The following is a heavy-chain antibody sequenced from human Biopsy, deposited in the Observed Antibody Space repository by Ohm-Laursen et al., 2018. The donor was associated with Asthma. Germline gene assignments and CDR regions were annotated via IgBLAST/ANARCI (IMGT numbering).Heavy chain of an antibody. D-gene: IGHD3-10*01. CDR2: ISVYNGNT. V-gene: IGHV1-18*01. Sequence: SMKVSCKPSGYTFNSAGITWVRQAPGQGLEWMGWISVYNGNTKVAQKLQDRVTMITDTSTSTAYMELRSLRSDDTAVYFCARAVDYSHYYGIDVWGQGTTVTVS. CDR3: ARAVDYSHYYGIDV. CDR1: GYTFNSAG. J-gene: IGHJ6*02.